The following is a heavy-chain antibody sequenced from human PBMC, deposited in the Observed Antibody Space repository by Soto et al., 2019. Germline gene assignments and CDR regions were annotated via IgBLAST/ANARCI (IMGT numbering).Heavy chain of an antibody. D-gene: IGHD6-19*01. J-gene: IGHJ4*02. Sequence: QVQLQESGPGLVKPSETLSLTCTVSGGSISAYYWNWVRQPPGKGLEWIGNIYYTGTTNYNPSLKSRVTILVDTSKNQFSLKLSSVTAADTAVYYCARPSVAVTWGPFDYWGQGTLVTVSS. V-gene: IGHV4-59*01. CDR1: GGSISAYY. CDR2: IYYTGTT. CDR3: ARPSVAVTWGPFDY.